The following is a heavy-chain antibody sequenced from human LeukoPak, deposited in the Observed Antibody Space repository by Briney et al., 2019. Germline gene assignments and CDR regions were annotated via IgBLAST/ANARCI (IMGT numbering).Heavy chain of an antibody. CDR1: GFTVRRYV. CDR2: IYSDDRA. CDR3: ARDLAGFQEPRYYYYMDV. D-gene: IGHD1-14*01. J-gene: IGHJ6*03. Sequence: GGSLRLSCAASGFTVRRYVMSWVRQAPGKGLEWVSLIYSDDRAFYADSVKGRFTISRNNSKNTLFLQMSSLKPEDTAIYYCARDLAGFQEPRYYYYMDVWGKGTTVTVSS. V-gene: IGHV3-66*02.